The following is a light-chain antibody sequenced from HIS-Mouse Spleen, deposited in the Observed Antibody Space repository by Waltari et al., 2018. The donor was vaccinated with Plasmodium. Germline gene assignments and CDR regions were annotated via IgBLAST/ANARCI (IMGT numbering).Light chain of an antibody. CDR3: GTWDSSLSAGVV. CDR1: SSNIGNNY. Sequence: QSVLTQPPSVSAAPGQKVTISCSGSSSNIGNNYVSWYQQLPGTAPKLLIYDNNKRTSGIPDRFSGSKSGTSATRGITGLQTGDEADYYCGTWDSSLSAGVVFGGGTKLTVL. J-gene: IGLJ2*01. CDR2: DNN. V-gene: IGLV1-51*01.